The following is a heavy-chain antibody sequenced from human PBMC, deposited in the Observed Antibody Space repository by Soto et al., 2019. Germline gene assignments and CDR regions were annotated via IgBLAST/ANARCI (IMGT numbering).Heavy chain of an antibody. CDR3: ARVSVNTYYYYYGMDV. V-gene: IGHV3-21*01. J-gene: IGHJ6*02. D-gene: IGHD3-16*02. CDR2: ISSSSSYI. Sequence: GGSLRLSCAASGFTFSSYSMNWVRQAPGKGLEWVSSISSSSSYIYYADSVKGRFTISRDNAKNSLYLQMNSLRAEDTAVYYCARVSVNTYYYYYGMDVWGQGTTVTVSS. CDR1: GFTFSSYS.